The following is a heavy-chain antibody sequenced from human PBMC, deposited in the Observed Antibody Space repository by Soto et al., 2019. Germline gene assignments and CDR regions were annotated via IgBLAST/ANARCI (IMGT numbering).Heavy chain of an antibody. CDR3: AKGPWVVSDYYFDY. V-gene: IGHV3-30*18. CDR2: ISYDGSNK. CDR1: GFTFSSYG. J-gene: IGHJ4*02. Sequence: LRLSCAASGFTFSSYGMHWVRQAPGKGLEWVAVISYDGSNKYYADSVKGRFTISRDNSKNTLYLQMNSLRAEDTAVYYCAKGPWVVSDYYFDYWGQGTLVTVSS. D-gene: IGHD2-15*01.